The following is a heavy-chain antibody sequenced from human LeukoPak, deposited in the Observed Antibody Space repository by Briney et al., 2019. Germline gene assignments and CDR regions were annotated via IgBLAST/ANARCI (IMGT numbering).Heavy chain of an antibody. CDR3: ARDLLLWFGEPHASGAFDI. CDR1: GFTFDDYA. Sequence: PGGSLRLSCAASGFTFDDYAMHWVRQVPGRGLEWVAGVNWSGHSVGYADAVKGRFTISRDKAKTSLYLQMNSLRAEDTALYYRARDLLLWFGEPHASGAFDIWGQGTMATVSS. V-gene: IGHV3-9*01. D-gene: IGHD3-10*01. CDR2: VNWSGHSV. J-gene: IGHJ3*02.